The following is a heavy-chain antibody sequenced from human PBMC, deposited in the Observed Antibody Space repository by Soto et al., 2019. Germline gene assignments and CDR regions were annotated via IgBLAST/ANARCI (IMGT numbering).Heavy chain of an antibody. J-gene: IGHJ4*02. CDR1: GYTFTSYY. Sequence: ASVKVSCKASGYTFTSYYMHWVRQAPGQRLEWMGIINPSGGSTSYAQKFQGRVTMTRDTSTSTVYMELSSLRSEDTAVYYCARGIRVGCSGGSCYNVGDYWGQGTLVTVSS. V-gene: IGHV1-46*01. D-gene: IGHD2-15*01. CDR3: ARGIRVGCSGGSCYNVGDY. CDR2: INPSGGST.